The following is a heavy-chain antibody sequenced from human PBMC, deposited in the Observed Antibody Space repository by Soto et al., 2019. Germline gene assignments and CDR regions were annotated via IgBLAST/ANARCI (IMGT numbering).Heavy chain of an antibody. Sequence: SETLSLTCVVSGGSISSSHWWSWVRQSPGKGLEWIGEIYHNRNTSYNPSLKSRVSISVDESRNQFSLRLTSVTAADTAVYYCVPPTWRGPPSPDAYDVWGQGNMVIVSS. CDR2: IYHNRNT. J-gene: IGHJ3*01. D-gene: IGHD3-3*01. V-gene: IGHV4-4*02. CDR3: VPPTWRGPPSPDAYDV. CDR1: GGSISSSHW.